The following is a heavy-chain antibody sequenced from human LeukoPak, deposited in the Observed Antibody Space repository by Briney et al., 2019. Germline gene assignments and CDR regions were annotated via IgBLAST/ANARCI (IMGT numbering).Heavy chain of an antibody. J-gene: IGHJ4*02. V-gene: IGHV4-39*01. CDR1: GGSISSSSYY. CDR2: IYYSGST. Sequence: PSETLSLTCTVSGGSISSSSYYWGWIRQPPGKGLEWIGSIYYSGSTYYNPSLKSRVTISVDASKNQFSLKLSSVTAADTAVYYCAGTRGRYFDWLLFDYWGQGTLVTVSS. CDR3: AGTRGRYFDWLLFDY. D-gene: IGHD3-9*01.